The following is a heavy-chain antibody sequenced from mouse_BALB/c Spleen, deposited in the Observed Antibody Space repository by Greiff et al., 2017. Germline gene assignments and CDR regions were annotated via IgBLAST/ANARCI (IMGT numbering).Heavy chain of an antibody. CDR1: GFTFSSYG. D-gene: IGHD1-1*01. CDR3: ARPDYYGSSYGGAMDY. J-gene: IGHJ4*01. CDR2: ISSGGSYT. Sequence: EVQLQESGGDLVKPGGSLKLSCAASGFTFSSYGMSWVRQTPDKRLEWVATISSGGSYTYYPDSVKGRFTISRDNAKNTLYLQMSSLKSEDTAMYYCARPDYYGSSYGGAMDYWGQGTSVTVSS. V-gene: IGHV5-6*01.